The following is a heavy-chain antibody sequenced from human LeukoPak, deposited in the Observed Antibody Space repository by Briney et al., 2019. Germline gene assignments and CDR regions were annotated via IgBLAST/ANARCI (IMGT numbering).Heavy chain of an antibody. V-gene: IGHV4-34*01. D-gene: IGHD1-26*01. CDR1: GGSFSGYY. J-gene: IGHJ4*02. CDR2: INHSGST. Sequence: PSETLSLTCAVYGGSFSGYYWSWIRQPPGKGLEWIGEINHSGSTNYNPSLKSRVTISVDTSKNQFSLKLSSVTAADTAVYYCARGVGQVGGYFDYWGQGTLVTVSS. CDR3: ARGVGQVGGYFDY.